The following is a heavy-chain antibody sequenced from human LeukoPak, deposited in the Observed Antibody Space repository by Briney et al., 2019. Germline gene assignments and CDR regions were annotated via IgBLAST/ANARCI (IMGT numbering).Heavy chain of an antibody. CDR3: ARSPPRIAVAAAFWDY. CDR2: INWNGGRT. Sequence: GGSLRLSCAASGFTFDDYGMSWVRQAPGKGLEWVSGINWNGGRTGYADSVKGRFTISRDNAKNSLYLQMNSLRAEDTALYYCARSPPRIAVAAAFWDYWGQGTLVTVSS. D-gene: IGHD6-19*01. CDR1: GFTFDDYG. V-gene: IGHV3-20*04. J-gene: IGHJ4*02.